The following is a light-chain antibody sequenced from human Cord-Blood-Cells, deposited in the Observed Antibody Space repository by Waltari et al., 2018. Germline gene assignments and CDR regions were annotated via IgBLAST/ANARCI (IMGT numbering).Light chain of an antibody. CDR2: AAS. Sequence: DIKLNQSQSSLSASVGDRVTITCRASQSISSYLNWYQQKPGKAPKLLIYAASSLQSGVPSRFSGSGSGTDFTLTISSLQPEDFATYYCQQSYSTPYTFGQGTKLEIK. CDR1: QSISSY. CDR3: QQSYSTPYT. V-gene: IGKV1-39*01. J-gene: IGKJ2*01.